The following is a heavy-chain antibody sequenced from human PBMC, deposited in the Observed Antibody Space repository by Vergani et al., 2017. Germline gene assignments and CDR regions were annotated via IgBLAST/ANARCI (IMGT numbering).Heavy chain of an antibody. Sequence: QVQLVESGGGVVQPGRSLRLSCAASGFTFSSYGMHWVRQAPGKGLEWVAVISYDGSNKYYADSVKGRFTISRDNSKNTLYLQMNSLIAEDTAVYYCAKDPSSPTVTSDYYYYYGMDVWGQGTTVTVSS. V-gene: IGHV3-30*18. CDR2: ISYDGSNK. J-gene: IGHJ6*02. CDR1: GFTFSSYG. CDR3: AKDPSSPTVTSDYYYYYGMDV. D-gene: IGHD4-11*01.